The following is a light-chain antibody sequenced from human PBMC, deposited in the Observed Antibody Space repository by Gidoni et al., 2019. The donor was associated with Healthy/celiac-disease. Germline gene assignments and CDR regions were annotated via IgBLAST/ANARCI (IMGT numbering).Light chain of an antibody. Sequence: EIVMTQSPATLSVSPGERATLSCRASQSVSSNLAWYQQKPGQAPRILIYGASTRATGIPARFSGSGSGTEFTLTISSLQSEDFAVYYCQQYNNWPPGPFGQGTKVEIK. CDR1: QSVSSN. V-gene: IGKV3-15*01. CDR3: QQYNNWPPGP. CDR2: GAS. J-gene: IGKJ1*01.